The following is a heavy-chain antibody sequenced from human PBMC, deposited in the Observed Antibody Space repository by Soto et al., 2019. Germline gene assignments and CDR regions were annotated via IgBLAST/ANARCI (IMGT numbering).Heavy chain of an antibody. CDR2: ISAYNGNT. CDR3: ARDRGVAPPVAGNTHYYYYMDV. V-gene: IGHV1-18*01. CDR1: GYSFTNYG. D-gene: IGHD6-19*01. Sequence: QDQWVQSGVEVKKPGASVKVSCKASGYSFTNYGITWVRQAPGQGFEWMGWISAYNGNTNYAQKFQGRVTMTTDASTSTAYLELRSLRSDDTAVDYCARDRGVAPPVAGNTHYYYYMDVWGKGTTVTVSS. J-gene: IGHJ6*03.